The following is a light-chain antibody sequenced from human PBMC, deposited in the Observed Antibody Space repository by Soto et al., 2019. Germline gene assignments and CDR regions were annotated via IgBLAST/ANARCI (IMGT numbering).Light chain of an antibody. CDR1: SSDVGGYNY. CDR2: EVG. J-gene: IGLJ1*01. V-gene: IGLV2-14*01. Sequence: QSVLTQPASVSGSPGQSITISCTGTSSDVGGYNYVSWYQQHPGKAPKLMIYEVGNRPSGVSNRFSASKSGNTASLTISGLQAEDEADYYCSSYTSSTTRVFGTGTKVTV. CDR3: SSYTSSTTRV.